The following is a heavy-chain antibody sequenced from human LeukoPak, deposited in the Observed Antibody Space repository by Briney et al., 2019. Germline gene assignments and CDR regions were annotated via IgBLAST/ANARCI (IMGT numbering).Heavy chain of an antibody. CDR3: ARAQVYCSGGGCPYFDY. CDR1: GYTFTGYY. V-gene: IGHV1-2*02. Sequence: EASVKVSCKASGYTFTGYYMHWVRQAPGQGLEWMGWITPNTGGTNYAQKFQGRITMTRDTSISTAYMELSRLRSDDTAVYYCARAQVYCSGGGCPYFDYWGQGTLVTVSS. J-gene: IGHJ4*02. CDR2: ITPNTGGT. D-gene: IGHD2-15*01.